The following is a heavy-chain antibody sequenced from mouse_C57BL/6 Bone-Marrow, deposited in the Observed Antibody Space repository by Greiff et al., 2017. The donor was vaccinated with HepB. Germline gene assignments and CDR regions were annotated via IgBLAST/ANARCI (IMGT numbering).Heavy chain of an antibody. Sequence: DVKLVESGAELVRPGASVKLSCTASGFNIKDDYMHWVKQRPEQGLEWIGWIDPENGDTEYASKFQGKATITADTSSNTAYLQLSSLTSEDTAVYYCTTRTPITTVVAKDYFDYWGQGTTLTVSS. CDR3: TTRTPITTVVAKDYFDY. J-gene: IGHJ2*01. CDR1: GFNIKDDY. CDR2: IDPENGDT. D-gene: IGHD1-1*01. V-gene: IGHV14-4*01.